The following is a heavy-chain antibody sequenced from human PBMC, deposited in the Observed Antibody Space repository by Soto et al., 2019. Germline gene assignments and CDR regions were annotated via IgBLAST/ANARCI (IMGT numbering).Heavy chain of an antibody. V-gene: IGHV3-30*03. Sequence: MXLSCAASVFTFISYSMDWVRHAPCKGLEWLAVMSYDGRDKYYADSVRGRFTISRDNSKNTVYLQLNSPRVEDTAVYYCATSRRGSWHEGYSFDNWGQGTLVTVYS. CDR3: ATSRRGSWHEGYSFDN. J-gene: IGHJ4*02. CDR1: VFTFISYS. D-gene: IGHD2-15*01. CDR2: MSYDGRDK.